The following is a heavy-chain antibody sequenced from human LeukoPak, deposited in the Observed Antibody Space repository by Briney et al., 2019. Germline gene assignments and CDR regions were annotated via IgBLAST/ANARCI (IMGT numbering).Heavy chain of an antibody. CDR2: INHSGST. J-gene: IGHJ6*03. V-gene: IGHV4-34*01. CDR1: GGSFSGYY. D-gene: IGHD6-6*01. CDR3: ARDWGVSARPGYMDV. Sequence: NPSETLSLTCAVYGGSFSGYYWSWIRQPPGKGLEWIGEINHSGSTKYNPSLKSRVTISVDTSKNQFSLRLSSVTAADTAVYYCARDWGVSARPGYMDVWGKGTTVTVSS.